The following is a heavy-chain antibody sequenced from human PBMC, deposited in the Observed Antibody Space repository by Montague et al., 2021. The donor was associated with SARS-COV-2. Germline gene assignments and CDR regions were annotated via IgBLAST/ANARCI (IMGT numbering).Heavy chain of an antibody. J-gene: IGHJ5*02. D-gene: IGHD3-3*01. V-gene: IGHV4-39*01. CDR2: IYYSGST. CDR1: GGFISSSSYY. Sequence: SETLSLTCTVSGGFISSSSYYWGWIRQPPGKGLEWIGSIYYSGSTYYNPSLKSRVTISVDTSKNQFSLKLSSVTAADTAVYYCARRPPITIFGVVIIGAWFDPWGQGTLVTVSS. CDR3: ARRPPITIFGVVIIGAWFDP.